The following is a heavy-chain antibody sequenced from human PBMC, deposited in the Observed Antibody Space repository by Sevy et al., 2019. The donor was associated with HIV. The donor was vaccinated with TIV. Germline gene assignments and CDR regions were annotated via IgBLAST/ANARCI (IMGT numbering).Heavy chain of an antibody. CDR1: GFTFSSYW. J-gene: IGHJ4*02. Sequence: GGSLRLSCAASGFTFSSYWMSWVRQAPGKGLEWVANIKQDGSEKYYVDSVKGRFTISRDNAKNSLYLQMNSLRAEDTAVYYCAREGIGVVAFWGVIAPGYFDYWGQGTLVTVSS. V-gene: IGHV3-7*01. CDR3: AREGIGVVAFWGVIAPGYFDY. D-gene: IGHD3-16*02. CDR2: IKQDGSEK.